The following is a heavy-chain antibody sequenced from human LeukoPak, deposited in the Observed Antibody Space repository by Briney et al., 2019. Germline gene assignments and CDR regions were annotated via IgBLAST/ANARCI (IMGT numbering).Heavy chain of an antibody. J-gene: IGHJ4*02. CDR2: INHSGIT. CDR3: ARSGDYIKEGFDY. D-gene: IGHD3-22*01. Sequence: PSETLSLTCAVCGYSIRSGHYWGWIRQSPGKGLEWIGSINHSGITEYNPSLKSRVTLSVDTSKNQFSLQLRSVTAADRALYYCARSGDYIKEGFDYWGQGTQVTVSS. CDR1: GYSIRSGHY. V-gene: IGHV4-38-2*01.